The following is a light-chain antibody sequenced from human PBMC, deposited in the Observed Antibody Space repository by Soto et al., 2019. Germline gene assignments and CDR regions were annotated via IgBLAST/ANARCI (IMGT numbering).Light chain of an antibody. V-gene: IGLV1-44*01. J-gene: IGLJ2*01. CDR1: SSNIGGNT. Sequence: QSVLTQPPSASGTPGQRVTISCSGSSSNIGGNTVNWYQQLPGTAPKLLMYSNSQRPSGVPDRFSGSKSGTSASLAISGLQSEDETDYYCAAWDDSLNGPVFGGGTKVTVL. CDR3: AAWDDSLNGPV. CDR2: SNS.